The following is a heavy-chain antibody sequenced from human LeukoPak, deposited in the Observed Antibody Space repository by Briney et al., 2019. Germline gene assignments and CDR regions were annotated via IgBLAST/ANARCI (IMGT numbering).Heavy chain of an antibody. D-gene: IGHD3-22*01. CDR3: AKELNYDSSGRHSYYFDY. V-gene: IGHV3-7*03. Sequence: GGSLRLSCAASGFTFSSYWMSWVRQAPGKGLEWVANIKQDGSEKYYVDSVKGRFTISRDNAKNSLYLQMNSLRAEDTAVYYCAKELNYDSSGRHSYYFDYWGQGTLVTVSS. CDR1: GFTFSSYW. J-gene: IGHJ4*02. CDR2: IKQDGSEK.